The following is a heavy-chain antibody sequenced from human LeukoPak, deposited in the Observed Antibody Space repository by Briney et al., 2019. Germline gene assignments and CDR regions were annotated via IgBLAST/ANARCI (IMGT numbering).Heavy chain of an antibody. V-gene: IGHV4-59*01. CDR2: IYCSGST. CDR3: ASSVSSGYLDY. Sequence: SETLSLTCTGSGCSISNYYWSWLRQPPGQGLEWFGNIYCSGSTNYNTSLKSRVIISVDTSKTQFSLKLSSVTAADTAMYYCASSVSSGYLDYWGQGTLVTVSS. J-gene: IGHJ4*02. D-gene: IGHD6-19*01. CDR1: GCSISNYY.